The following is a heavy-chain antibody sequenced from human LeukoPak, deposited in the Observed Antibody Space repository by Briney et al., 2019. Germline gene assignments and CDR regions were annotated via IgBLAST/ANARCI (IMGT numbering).Heavy chain of an antibody. J-gene: IGHJ6*02. CDR1: GFTFSTYW. Sequence: GGSLRLSCAPSGFTFSTYWMGWVRQAPGKGLEWVAVISYDGSNKYYADSVKGRFTISRDNSKNTLYLQMNSLRAEDTAVYYCAKDQWGYYYGSGSYYNYYYYYGMDVWGQGTTVTVSS. D-gene: IGHD3-10*01. CDR2: ISYDGSNK. V-gene: IGHV3-30*18. CDR3: AKDQWGYYYGSGSYYNYYYYYGMDV.